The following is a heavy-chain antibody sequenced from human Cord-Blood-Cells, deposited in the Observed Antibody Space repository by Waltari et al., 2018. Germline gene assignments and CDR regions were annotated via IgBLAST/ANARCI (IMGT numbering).Heavy chain of an antibody. CDR1: GFTFSSYG. CDR2: IWYDGSNK. J-gene: IGHJ4*02. D-gene: IGHD6-19*01. V-gene: IGHV3-33*01. CDR3: ARDAGGWYFDY. Sequence: QVQLVESGGGVVQPGWSLRLSCAASGFTFSSYGMHWVRQAPGKGVEWVAVIWYDGSNKYYADSVKGRFTISRDNSKNTLYLQMNSLRAEDMAVYYCARDAGGWYFDYWGQGTLVTVSS.